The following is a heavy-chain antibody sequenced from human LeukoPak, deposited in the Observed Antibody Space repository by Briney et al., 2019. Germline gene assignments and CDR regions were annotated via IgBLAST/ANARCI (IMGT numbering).Heavy chain of an antibody. CDR2: ISKGGTRM. J-gene: IGHJ5*02. CDR1: GFTFSDYA. Sequence: GGSLRLSCAASGFTFSDYAVNWVRQAPGKGLEWVSHISKGGTRMYFADSVKGRFTISRDNAKNSVSLQMISLRNEDTAVYYCARGGSGSFFRVMFDPWGQGTLVTVSS. V-gene: IGHV3-48*02. CDR3: ARGGSGSFFRVMFDP. D-gene: IGHD1-26*01.